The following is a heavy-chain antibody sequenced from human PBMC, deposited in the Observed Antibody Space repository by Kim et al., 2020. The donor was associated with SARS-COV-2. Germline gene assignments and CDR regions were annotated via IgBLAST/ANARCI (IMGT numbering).Heavy chain of an antibody. Sequence: ASVKVSCQASGYTFTSYGISWVRQAPGQGLEWMAWISGYNGIKTYAQNFQDRVTMTTDTSTSTAYMELRSLTSADTAVYYCARFRFCTTSTCYLGHHKYNYMDVWGKGTTVTVSS. D-gene: IGHD2-8*01. CDR3: ARFRFCTTSTCYLGHHKYNYMDV. J-gene: IGHJ6*03. CDR1: GYTFTSYG. V-gene: IGHV1-18*01. CDR2: ISGYNGIK.